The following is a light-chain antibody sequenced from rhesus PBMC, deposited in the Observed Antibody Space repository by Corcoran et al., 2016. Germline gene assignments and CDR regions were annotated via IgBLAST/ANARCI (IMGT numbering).Light chain of an antibody. J-gene: IGKJ4*01. Sequence: DIQMTQSPSSLSASLGDRVTITCRASENINNYLNWYRQKPWKAPELLIYYASTLQNGVPSMLRSSGSGTDYTLTISSLQSEDVATYYCQHNYGTPLTFGGGTQVEIK. CDR3: QHNYGTPLT. CDR1: ENINNY. CDR2: YAS. V-gene: IGKV1-74*01.